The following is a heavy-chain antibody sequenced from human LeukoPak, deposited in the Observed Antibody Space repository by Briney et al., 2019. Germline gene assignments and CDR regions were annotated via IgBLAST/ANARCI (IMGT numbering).Heavy chain of an antibody. Sequence: GESLKISCKGSGYSFTNYWIGWVRQMPGEGLEWVGILYPGDSDTRYSPSFQGHVTISADKSISTAYLQWSSLKASDTAMYYCAAYSGDHDYWGQGTLVTVSS. V-gene: IGHV5-51*01. CDR2: LYPGDSDT. CDR1: GYSFTNYW. J-gene: IGHJ4*02. CDR3: AAYSGDHDY. D-gene: IGHD2-21*01.